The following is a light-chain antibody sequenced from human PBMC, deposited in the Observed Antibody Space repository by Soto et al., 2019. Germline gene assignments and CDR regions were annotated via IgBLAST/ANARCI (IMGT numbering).Light chain of an antibody. CDR1: QSVGSSY. V-gene: IGKV3-20*01. CDR3: QQYVSSQIT. Sequence: EIVLTQSPGTLSLSPGEIAALSCGASQSVGSSYLAWYQQKPGQAPRLLIYGASSRATGIPDRFSGSGSGTDFTLTISRLEPEDFAVYYCQQYVSSQITFGQGTRLEI. CDR2: GAS. J-gene: IGKJ5*01.